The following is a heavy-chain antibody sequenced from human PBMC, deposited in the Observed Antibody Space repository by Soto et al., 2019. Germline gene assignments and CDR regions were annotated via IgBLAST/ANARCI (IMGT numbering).Heavy chain of an antibody. CDR2: ISSSSSYI. D-gene: IGHD3-9*01. V-gene: IGHV3-21*01. CDR3: ARLGRYFDWPSDY. J-gene: IGHJ4*02. Sequence: SLRLSCAASGFTFSSYSMNWVRQAPGKGLEWVSSISSSSSYIYYADSVKGRFTISRDNAKNSLYLQINSLRAEDTAVYYCARLGRYFDWPSDYWGQGTLVTVSS. CDR1: GFTFSSYS.